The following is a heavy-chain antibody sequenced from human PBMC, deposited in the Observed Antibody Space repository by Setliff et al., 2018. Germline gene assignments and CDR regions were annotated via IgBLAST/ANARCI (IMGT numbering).Heavy chain of an antibody. J-gene: IGHJ4*02. Sequence: ASVKVSCKASGYTFTGYYMHWVRQAPGQGPEWMGWINPNSGNTGYAQKFQGRVTMTRNTSISTAYMELSSLRSEDTAVYYCARRVGSVGIQLPDYWGQGTLVTVSS. CDR3: ARRVGSVGIQLPDY. D-gene: IGHD5-18*01. CDR2: INPNSGNT. CDR1: GYTFTGYY. V-gene: IGHV1-8*02.